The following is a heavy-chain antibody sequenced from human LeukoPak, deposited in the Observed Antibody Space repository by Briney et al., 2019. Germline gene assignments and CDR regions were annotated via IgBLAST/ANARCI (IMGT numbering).Heavy chain of an antibody. CDR1: GGSISSYY. V-gene: IGHV4-39*01. J-gene: IGHJ6*03. D-gene: IGHD3-10*01. CDR3: ASVRRGFGESSKYYSYYYMDV. Sequence: RPSETLSLTCTASGGSISSYYWGWIRQPPGKGLEWIGNIYYSGSTYFNPSLKSRVTISVDTSKNQFSLKLSAVTAADTAVYYCASVRRGFGESSKYYSYYYMDVWGNGTTVTISS. CDR2: IYYSGST.